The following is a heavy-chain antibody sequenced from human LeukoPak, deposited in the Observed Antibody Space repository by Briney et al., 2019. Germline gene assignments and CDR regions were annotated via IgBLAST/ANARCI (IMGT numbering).Heavy chain of an antibody. D-gene: IGHD3-10*01. V-gene: IGHV3-23*01. J-gene: IGHJ4*02. CDR2: ISGSGGST. CDR1: GFTFSSYA. CDR3: ARELPETLYGSGNGYYFDY. Sequence: PGGSLRLSCAASGFTFSSYAMSWVRQAPGKGLEWVSAISGSGGSTYYADSVKGRFTISRDNSKNTLYLQMNSLRAEDTAVYYCARELPETLYGSGNGYYFDYWGQGTLVTVSS.